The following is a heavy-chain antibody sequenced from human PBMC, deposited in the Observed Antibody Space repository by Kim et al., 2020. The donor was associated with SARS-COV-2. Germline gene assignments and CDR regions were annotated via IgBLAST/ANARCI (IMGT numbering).Heavy chain of an antibody. D-gene: IGHD4-17*01. CDR1: GGSISSYY. Sequence: SETLSLTCTVSGGSISSYYWSWIRQPPGKGLEWIGYIYYSGSTNYNTSLKSRVTISVDTSKNQFSLKLSSVTAADTAVYYCARRPSQGGDYEGFDYWGQGTLVTVSS. J-gene: IGHJ4*02. CDR3: ARRPSQGGDYEGFDY. CDR2: IYYSGST. V-gene: IGHV4-59*13.